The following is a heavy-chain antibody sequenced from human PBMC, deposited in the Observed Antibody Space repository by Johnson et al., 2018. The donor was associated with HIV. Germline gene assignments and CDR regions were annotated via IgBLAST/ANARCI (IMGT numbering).Heavy chain of an antibody. V-gene: IGHV3-7*05. J-gene: IGHJ3*02. Sequence: VQLVESGGGLVQPGGSLRLSCAASGFTFSTYWMNWVRQAPGKGLEWLANINQDGSAKYSVDSLKGRFTISRDNVTNSLYLQMNSLGVEDAAVYYCVRGRDSSGDGGAFDIWGEGTVVTVSS. D-gene: IGHD1-26*01. CDR3: VRGRDSSGDGGAFDI. CDR1: GFTFSTYW. CDR2: INQDGSAK.